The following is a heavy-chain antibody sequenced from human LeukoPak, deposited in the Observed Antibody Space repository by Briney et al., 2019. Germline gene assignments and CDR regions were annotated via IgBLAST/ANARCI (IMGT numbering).Heavy chain of an antibody. Sequence: SETLSLTCAVYGGSFSGYYWSWIRQPPGKGLEWIGEINHSGSTNYNPSLKSRVTISVDTSKNQFSLKLSSVTAADTAVYYCASVYDSSGYYPFWGQGTLVTVPS. CDR2: INHSGST. D-gene: IGHD3-22*01. V-gene: IGHV4-34*01. J-gene: IGHJ4*02. CDR3: ASVYDSSGYYPF. CDR1: GGSFSGYY.